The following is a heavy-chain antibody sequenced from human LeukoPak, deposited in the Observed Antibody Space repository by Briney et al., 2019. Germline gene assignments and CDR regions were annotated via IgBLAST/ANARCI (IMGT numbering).Heavy chain of an antibody. CDR2: IKQDGSEK. Sequence: GGPLRLSCAASGMTFSTYWMSWVRQAPGKGLEWVANIKQDGSEKDYVDSVKGRFTISRDNAKNSLSLQLNSLRAEDTAIYYCVRDRYCSSGACYSDYWGQGTLVTVSS. V-gene: IGHV3-7*01. D-gene: IGHD2-15*01. J-gene: IGHJ4*02. CDR3: VRDRYCSSGACYSDY. CDR1: GMTFSTYW.